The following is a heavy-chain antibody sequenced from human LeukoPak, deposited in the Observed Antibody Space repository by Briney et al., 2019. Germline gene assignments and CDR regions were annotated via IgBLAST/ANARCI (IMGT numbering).Heavy chain of an antibody. CDR2: ISGSGGST. V-gene: IGHV3-23*01. J-gene: IGHJ4*02. CDR1: GFTFSSYA. Sequence: GGSLRLSCAASGFTFSSYAMSWVRQAPGKGLEWVSAISGSGGSTYYADSVKGRFTISRDNSKNTLYLQMNTLRAEDTAVYYCARISSLHNRGPDYWGQGTLVTVSS. D-gene: IGHD3-10*01. CDR3: ARISSLHNRGPDY.